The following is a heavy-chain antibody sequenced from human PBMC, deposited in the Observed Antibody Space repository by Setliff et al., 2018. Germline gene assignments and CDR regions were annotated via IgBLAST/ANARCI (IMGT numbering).Heavy chain of an antibody. CDR3: ARMAVRVASRPSSPLDYYYYMDL. J-gene: IGHJ6*03. Sequence: SETLSLTCSVTGGSMTDFFWNWIRQPPGKGLEWIGYIYTKGSTNYNPSLKSRVTISLDTSKNQFSLKLSSVTAADTAVYYCARMAVRVASRPSSPLDYYYYMDLWGKGATVTVSS. D-gene: IGHD6-6*01. V-gene: IGHV4-4*08. CDR1: GGSMTDFF. CDR2: IYTKGST.